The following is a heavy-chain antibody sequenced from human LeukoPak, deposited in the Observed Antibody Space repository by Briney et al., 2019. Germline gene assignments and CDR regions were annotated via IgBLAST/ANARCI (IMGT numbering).Heavy chain of an antibody. CDR1: GFTFSNAW. D-gene: IGHD3-9*01. Sequence: PGGSLRLSCAASGFTFSNAWMSWVRQAPGKGLEWVSAISGSGGSTYYADSVKGRFTISRDNSKNTLYLQMNSLRAEDTAVYYCAKGFGYFDLPDDAFDIWGQGTMVTVSS. CDR2: ISGSGGST. J-gene: IGHJ3*02. V-gene: IGHV3-23*01. CDR3: AKGFGYFDLPDDAFDI.